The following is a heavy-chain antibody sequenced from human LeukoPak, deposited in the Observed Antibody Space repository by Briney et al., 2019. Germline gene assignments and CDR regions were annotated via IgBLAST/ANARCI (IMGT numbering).Heavy chain of an antibody. D-gene: IGHD3-22*01. J-gene: IGHJ3*02. CDR2: IWYDGSNK. Sequence: GGSLRLSCAASGFTFSSYGMHWVRQAPGKGLEWVAVIWYDGSNKYYADSVKGRFTISRDNSKNTLYLQMNSLRAEDTAVYYCARDRYYDSSRDAFDIWGQGTMVTVSS. CDR3: ARDRYYDSSRDAFDI. CDR1: GFTFSSYG. V-gene: IGHV3-33*01.